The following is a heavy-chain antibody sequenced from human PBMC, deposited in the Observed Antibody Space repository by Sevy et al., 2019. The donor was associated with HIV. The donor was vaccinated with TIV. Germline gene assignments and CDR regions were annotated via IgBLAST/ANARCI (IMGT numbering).Heavy chain of an antibody. Sequence: ASVKVSCKASGYTFSSNGITWVRQAPGQGLEWMGWIGLYNGNSNYAQKFRDRVTMTADTSTNTAYMELRSLRSDDTAVYYCARVPTYYYGSATYFDSWGQGSLVTVSS. J-gene: IGHJ4*02. CDR1: GYTFSSNG. CDR3: ARVPTYYYGSATYFDS. D-gene: IGHD3-10*01. CDR2: IGLYNGNS. V-gene: IGHV1-18*01.